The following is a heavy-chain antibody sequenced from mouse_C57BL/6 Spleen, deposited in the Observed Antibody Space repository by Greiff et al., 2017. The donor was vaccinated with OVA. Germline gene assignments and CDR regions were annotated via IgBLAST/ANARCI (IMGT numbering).Heavy chain of an antibody. Sequence: VQLKESGGGLVKPGGSLKLSCAASGFTFSDYGMHWVRQAPEKGLEWVAYISSGSSTIYYADTVKGRFTISRDNAKNTLFLQMTSLRSEDTAMYYCAKGYGSNFDYWGQGTTLTVSS. J-gene: IGHJ2*01. V-gene: IGHV5-17*01. D-gene: IGHD1-1*01. CDR1: GFTFSDYG. CDR2: ISSGSSTI. CDR3: AKGYGSNFDY.